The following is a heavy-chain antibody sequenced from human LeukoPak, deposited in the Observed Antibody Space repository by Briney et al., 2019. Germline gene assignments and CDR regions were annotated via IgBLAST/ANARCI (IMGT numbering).Heavy chain of an antibody. V-gene: IGHV1-18*01. CDR2: ISAYNGNT. D-gene: IGHD2-2*02. J-gene: IGHJ4*02. CDR3: ARASAAIPFPLGY. Sequence: GASVKVSFKVSGYTLTKLSMHWVGQAPGQGGEGMGWISAYNGNTNYAQNLQGRVTMTTDTSTSTAYMELRSLRSDDTAVYYCARASAAIPFPLGYWGQGTLVTVSS. CDR1: GYTLTKLS.